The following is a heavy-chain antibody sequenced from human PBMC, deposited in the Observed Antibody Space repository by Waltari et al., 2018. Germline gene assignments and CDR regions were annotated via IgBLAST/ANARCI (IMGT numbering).Heavy chain of an antibody. CDR3: ATDGYRPWGRNTYYYYMDV. V-gene: IGHV1-24*01. CDR2: FDPEDGET. D-gene: IGHD3-22*01. Sequence: QVQLVQSGAEVKKPGASVKVSCKVSGYTLTELSMHWVRQAPGKGLEWMGGFDPEDGETIYAQKFQGRVTMTEDTSTDTAYMELSSLRSEDTAVYYCATDGYRPWGRNTYYYYMDVWGKGTTVTVSS. J-gene: IGHJ6*03. CDR1: GYTLTELS.